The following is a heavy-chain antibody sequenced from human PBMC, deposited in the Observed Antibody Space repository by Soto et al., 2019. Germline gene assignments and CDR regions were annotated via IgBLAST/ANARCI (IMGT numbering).Heavy chain of an antibody. V-gene: IGHV1-69*01. CDR2: IIPIFGTA. CDR1: GGTFSSYA. D-gene: IGHD4-17*01. J-gene: IGHJ4*02. CDR3: ASEWGRGSTVGTGVATVD. Sequence: QVQLVQSGAEVKKPGSSVKVSCKASGGTFSSYAISWVRQAPGQGLEWMGGIIPIFGTANYAQKFQGRVTITADESTSTAYMELSSLRSEDTAVYYCASEWGRGSTVGTGVATVDWGQGTLVTVSS.